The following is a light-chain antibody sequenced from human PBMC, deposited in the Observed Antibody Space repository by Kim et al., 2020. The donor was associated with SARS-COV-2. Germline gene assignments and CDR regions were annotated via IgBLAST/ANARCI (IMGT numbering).Light chain of an antibody. CDR1: QGISHS. CDR3: QKYDSAPWT. J-gene: IGKJ1*01. CDR2: GAS. V-gene: IGKV1-27*01. Sequence: DIQMAQSPSSLSASVGDRVTITCWASQGISHSLAWYRQKPGKVPMLLIYGASTLQSGVPSRFSGSGSGTDFTLTISSLQPEDAATYYCQKYDSAPWTFGQGTKVDI.